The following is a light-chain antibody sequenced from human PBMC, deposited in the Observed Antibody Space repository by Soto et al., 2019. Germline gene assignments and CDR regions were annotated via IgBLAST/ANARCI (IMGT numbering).Light chain of an antibody. Sequence: QSVLTQPPSVSGAPGQRVTISCTGSSSNIGAGYDVHWYQQLPGTAPKLLIYGNSNRPSGVPDRFSGYKSGTSASLAITGLQAEDEADYYCQSYDSSLSGSDVFGTGTKLTVL. CDR3: QSYDSSLSGSDV. J-gene: IGLJ1*01. V-gene: IGLV1-40*01. CDR1: SSNIGAGYD. CDR2: GNS.